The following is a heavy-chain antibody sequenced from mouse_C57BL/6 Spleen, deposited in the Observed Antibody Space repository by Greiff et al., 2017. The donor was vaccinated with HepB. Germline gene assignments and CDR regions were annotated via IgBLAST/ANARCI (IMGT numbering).Heavy chain of an antibody. J-gene: IGHJ1*03. CDR1: GFTFSSYA. V-gene: IGHV5-4*01. CDR2: ISDGGSYT. Sequence: EVQGVESGGGLVKPGGSLKLSCAASGFTFSSYAMSWVRQTPEKRLEWVATISDGGSYTYYPDNVKGRFTISRDNAKNNLYLQMSHLKSEDTAMDYCASSPYYYGSSPSYWYFDVWGTGTTVTVSS. CDR3: ASSPYYYGSSPSYWYFDV. D-gene: IGHD1-1*01.